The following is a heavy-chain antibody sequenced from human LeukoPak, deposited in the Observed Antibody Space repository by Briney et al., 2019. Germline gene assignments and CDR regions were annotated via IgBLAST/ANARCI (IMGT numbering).Heavy chain of an antibody. Sequence: GGSLRLSCAASGFTFSSYWMRWVRQAPGKGLEGVANIKNDGSEEYYVDSVKGRFTISRDNAKNSLFLQMNSLTVDDTAGYYCARAIRGSAVDTGDRWGQGTLVTASS. CDR2: IKNDGSEE. J-gene: IGHJ4*02. CDR3: ARAIRGSAVDTGDR. CDR1: GFTFSSYW. V-gene: IGHV3-7*01. D-gene: IGHD3-10*01.